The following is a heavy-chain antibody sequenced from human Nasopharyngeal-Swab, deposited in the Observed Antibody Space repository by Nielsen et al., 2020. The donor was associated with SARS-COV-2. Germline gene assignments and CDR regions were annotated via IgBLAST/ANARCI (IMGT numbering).Heavy chain of an antibody. CDR3: VRGGLGTGLEN. CDR1: GFTFSRYW. CDR2: IDVDGRRT. V-gene: IGHV3-74*01. D-gene: IGHD1-14*01. J-gene: IGHJ4*02. Sequence: GESLKISCAASGFTFSRYWMHWVRLPPGKGLEWVSQIDVDGRRTTYADSVKGRFTISRDNAKNTLYLQMNSLSAEDTAVYHCVRGGLGTGLENWGQGTLVTVSS.